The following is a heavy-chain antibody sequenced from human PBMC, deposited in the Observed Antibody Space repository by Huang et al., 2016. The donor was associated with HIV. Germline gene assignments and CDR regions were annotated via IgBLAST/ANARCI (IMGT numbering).Heavy chain of an antibody. CDR2: ISTSGST. D-gene: IGHD4-4*01. Sequence: QVQLQQSGPGLVRPSGTLSLTCTVSGGSFSTYYWTWIRQPAGKGLEWIGRISTSGSTNYNPALKRRVTMSVDTSKNQFSLTLNSVTAADTAVYYCARDPFDFSIGFPFDLWGRGTLVTVSS. J-gene: IGHJ2*01. V-gene: IGHV4-4*07. CDR3: ARDPFDFSIGFPFDL. CDR1: GGSFSTYY.